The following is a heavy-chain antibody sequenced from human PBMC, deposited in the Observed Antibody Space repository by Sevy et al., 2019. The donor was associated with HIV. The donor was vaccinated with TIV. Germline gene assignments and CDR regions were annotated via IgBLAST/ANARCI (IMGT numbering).Heavy chain of an antibody. V-gene: IGHV4-61*01. CDR2: IYYSGGT. Sequence: SETLSLTYTVSGGSVSSGSYYWSWIRQPPGKGLEWIGYIYYSGGTNHNPSLKRRVTISVDTSKNQFSLKLNSVTAADTAVYYCARVRGGYSGFGGFDYWGQGTLVTVSS. CDR3: ARVRGGYSGFGGFDY. J-gene: IGHJ4*02. D-gene: IGHD5-12*01. CDR1: GGSVSSGSYY.